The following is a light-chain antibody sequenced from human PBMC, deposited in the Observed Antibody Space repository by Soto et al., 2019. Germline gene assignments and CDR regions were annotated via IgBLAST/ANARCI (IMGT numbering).Light chain of an antibody. CDR2: GAS. Sequence: EIVMTHSPATLSVSPVETATLSFRAIQSVSSSYLAWYQQKPGQAPSLLVYGASTRATGIPARFSGSGSGTEFTLTISSLQSDDFAVYYCLQYDKWPPWTFGQGTKVDIK. V-gene: IGKV3-15*01. CDR3: LQYDKWPPWT. CDR1: QSVSSSY. J-gene: IGKJ1*01.